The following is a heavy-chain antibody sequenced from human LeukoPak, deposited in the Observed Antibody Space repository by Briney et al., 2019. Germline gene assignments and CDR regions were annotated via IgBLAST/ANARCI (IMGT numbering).Heavy chain of an antibody. Sequence: SETLSLTCTVSGGSISSSSYYWGWIRQPPGKGLEWIGSIYYSGNTYYNPSLKSRVTISVDTSKNQFSLKLSSVTAAGTAVYYCARPDRGTVTTVDYWGQGTLVTVSS. J-gene: IGHJ4*02. CDR1: GGSISSSSYY. D-gene: IGHD4-17*01. CDR2: IYYSGNT. CDR3: ARPDRGTVTTVDY. V-gene: IGHV4-39*01.